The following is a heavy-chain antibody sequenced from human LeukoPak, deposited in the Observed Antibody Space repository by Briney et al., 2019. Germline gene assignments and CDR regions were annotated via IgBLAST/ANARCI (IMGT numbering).Heavy chain of an antibody. CDR2: ISYDGSNK. CDR3: ARIQWLNDTGMDV. V-gene: IGHV3-30-3*01. J-gene: IGHJ6*02. Sequence: PGGALRLSCAASGFTFSSYAMHWVRQAPRKGRGWGAVISYDGSNKYYADSAKGRFTISRDNSKNTLYLQINSPRAEGTAVCYCARIQWLNDTGMDVWRQGTTVTV. CDR1: GFTFSSYA. D-gene: IGHD6-19*01.